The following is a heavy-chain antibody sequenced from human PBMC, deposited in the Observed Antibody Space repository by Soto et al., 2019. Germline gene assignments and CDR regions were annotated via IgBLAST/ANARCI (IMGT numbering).Heavy chain of an antibody. J-gene: IGHJ5*02. D-gene: IGHD2-15*01. CDR1: GYTFTSYA. Sequence: ASVKVSCKASGYTFTSYAMHWVRQAPGQRLEWMGWINAGNGNTKYSQKFQGRVTITRDTSASTAYMELSSLRSEDTAVYYCARGPIVVVVAATVGYWFDPWGQGTLVTGSS. CDR3: ARGPIVVVVAATVGYWFDP. V-gene: IGHV1-3*01. CDR2: INAGNGNT.